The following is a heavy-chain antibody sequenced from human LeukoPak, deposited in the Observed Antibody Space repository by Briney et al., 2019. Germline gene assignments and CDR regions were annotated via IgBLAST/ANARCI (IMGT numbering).Heavy chain of an antibody. Sequence: SETLSLTCTVSGGSISSGGYYWSWIRQPPGKGLEWIGYIYHSGSTYYNPSLKSRVTISVDRSKNQFSLKLSSVTAADTAVYYCARDSSDIVVAPAATKGYYYYMDVWGKGTTVTVSS. CDR3: ARDSSDIVVAPAATKGYYYYMDV. J-gene: IGHJ6*03. CDR1: GGSISSGGYY. D-gene: IGHD2-2*01. V-gene: IGHV4-30-2*01. CDR2: IYHSGST.